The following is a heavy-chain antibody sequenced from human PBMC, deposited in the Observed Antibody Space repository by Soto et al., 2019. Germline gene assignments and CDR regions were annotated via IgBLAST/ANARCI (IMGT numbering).Heavy chain of an antibody. CDR1: GFSFSSYA. V-gene: IGHV3-23*01. Sequence: EGQLLESGGGLVQPGGSLRLSCAASGFSFSSYAMSWVRQVPGKGLEWVSGISSSGGRTFYADSVKGRFTISRDNSENKLYLQMNSLRGEDTALYYWAKGQSTHSVWGQGTTVTVSS. CDR3: AKGQSTHSV. D-gene: IGHD4-4*01. J-gene: IGHJ6*02. CDR2: ISSSGGRT.